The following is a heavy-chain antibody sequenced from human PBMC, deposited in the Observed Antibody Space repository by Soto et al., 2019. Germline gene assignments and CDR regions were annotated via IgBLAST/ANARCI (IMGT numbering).Heavy chain of an antibody. CDR1: GYTFTSYG. CDR3: ARNGLRWSQCPLGY. V-gene: IGHV1-18*01. Sequence: ASVKVSCKASGYTFTSYGISWVRQAPGQGLEWMGWISAYNGNTNYAQKLQGRVTMTTDTSTSTAYMELRSLRSDDTAVYYCARNGLRWSQCPLGYWGQGTLVTVSS. J-gene: IGHJ4*02. CDR2: ISAYNGNT. D-gene: IGHD3-3*01.